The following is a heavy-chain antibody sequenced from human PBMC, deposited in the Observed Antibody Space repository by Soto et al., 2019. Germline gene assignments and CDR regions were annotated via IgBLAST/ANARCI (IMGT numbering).Heavy chain of an antibody. CDR3: ARRLAATEHFDF. CDR1: GYSFTTYW. V-gene: IGHV5-51*01. CDR2: IYPGDSDT. Sequence: GESLKISCKGSGYSFTTYWIAWVRQMPERGLEWMGIIYPGDSDTRYSPSFQGQVTISADKSISTAYLHWSSLKASDTAMYYCARRLAATEHFDFRCKGTLVTVSS. J-gene: IGHJ4*02. D-gene: IGHD6-25*01.